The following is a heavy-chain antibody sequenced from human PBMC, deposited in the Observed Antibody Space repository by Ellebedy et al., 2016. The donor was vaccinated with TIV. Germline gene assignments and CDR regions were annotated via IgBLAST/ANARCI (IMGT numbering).Heavy chain of an antibody. Sequence: SETLSLTCTVSGDNIFTSGDFRYWAWIRQPPGKGLEWIGSIYYDRSAVYNMSLQGRVSISADTSKSQISLKLTSVTAADTAVYYCSRRDLRTPPRWGQGTLVTVSS. CDR3: SRRDLRTPPR. CDR2: IYYDRSA. J-gene: IGHJ4*02. V-gene: IGHV4-39*01. D-gene: IGHD3/OR15-3a*01. CDR1: GDNIFTSGDFRY.